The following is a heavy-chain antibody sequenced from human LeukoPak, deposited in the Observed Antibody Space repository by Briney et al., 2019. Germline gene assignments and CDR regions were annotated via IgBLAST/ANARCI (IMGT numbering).Heavy chain of an antibody. Sequence: SETLSLTCAVYGGSFSGYYWSWIRQPPGKGLEWIGEINHSGSTNYNPSLKSRVTISVDTSKNQFSLKLSSVTAADTAVYYCARGVRGTRRGYYFDYWGQGTLVTVSS. V-gene: IGHV4-34*01. CDR3: ARGVRGTRRGYYFDY. J-gene: IGHJ4*02. CDR2: INHSGST. CDR1: GGSFSGYY. D-gene: IGHD1-26*01.